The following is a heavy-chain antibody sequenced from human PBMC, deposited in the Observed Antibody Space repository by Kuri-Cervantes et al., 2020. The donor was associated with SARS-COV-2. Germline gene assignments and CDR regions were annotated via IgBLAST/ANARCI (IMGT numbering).Heavy chain of an antibody. J-gene: IGHJ4*02. Sequence: GSLRLSCAVYGGSFSGYYWSWIRQPPGKGLEWIGEINHSGSTNYNPSLKSRVTISVDTSKNQFSLKLSSVTAADSAVYYWARGRPHRLRWFGDLCDYWGQGTLVTVSS. V-gene: IGHV4-34*01. D-gene: IGHD3-10*01. CDR2: INHSGST. CDR3: ARGRPHRLRWFGDLCDY. CDR1: GGSFSGYY.